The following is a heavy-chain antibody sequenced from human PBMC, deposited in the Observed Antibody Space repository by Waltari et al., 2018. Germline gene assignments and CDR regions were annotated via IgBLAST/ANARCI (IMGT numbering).Heavy chain of an antibody. CDR3: ARSARDSRSEGYGNWFDP. D-gene: IGHD3-22*01. V-gene: IGHV7-4-1*02. Sequence: QVQLVQSGSELKKPGASVQVSCKASGYTFTSYAMNWVRQSPGQGLEWMGWNNTNTGDPTYAQGCTGQFVFSLDTSVSTAYLQISSLKAKDTAVYFCARSARDSRSEGYGNWFDPWGQGTLVTVSS. CDR2: NNTNTGDP. J-gene: IGHJ5*02. CDR1: GYTFTSYA.